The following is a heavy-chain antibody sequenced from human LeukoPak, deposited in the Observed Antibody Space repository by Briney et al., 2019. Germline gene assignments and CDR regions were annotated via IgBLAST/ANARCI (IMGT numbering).Heavy chain of an antibody. J-gene: IGHJ4*02. V-gene: IGHV3-30*04. CDR2: MSYDGTKK. D-gene: IGHD3-10*01. Sequence: GGSLRLSCAVSGFTFSAYAMHWVRRAPGKGLEWVAVMSYDGTKKYYADSVKGRFTISRDNPQNTVYLQMNSLRAEDSALYYCTRFGDYGEYWGQGTLVTVSS. CDR3: TRFGDYGEY. CDR1: GFTFSAYA.